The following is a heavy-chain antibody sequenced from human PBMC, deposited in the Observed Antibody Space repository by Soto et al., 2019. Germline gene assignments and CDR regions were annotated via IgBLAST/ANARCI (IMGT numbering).Heavy chain of an antibody. Sequence: QVQLQESGPGLVKPSETLSLTCTVSGGSVSSESHYWSWIRQTPGKGLEWIGYIYYTGSTNYNPSLKGRVTMSVDTSRDQVSLSLRSVTRADTAVYYCARDQYDVRSGSYYYAMEVWGQGTKVTVSS. CDR2: IYYTGST. V-gene: IGHV4-61*01. CDR3: ARDQYDVRSGSYYYAMEV. D-gene: IGHD3-3*01. J-gene: IGHJ6*02. CDR1: GGSVSSESHY.